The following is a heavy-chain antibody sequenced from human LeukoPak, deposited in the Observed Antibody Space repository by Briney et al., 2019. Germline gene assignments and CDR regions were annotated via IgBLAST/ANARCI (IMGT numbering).Heavy chain of an antibody. CDR2: IYTSGST. D-gene: IGHD6-19*01. Sequence: PSQTLSLTCTVSGGSISSGSYYWSWIRQPAGKGLEWIGRIYTSGSTKYNPSLKSRVTISVDTSKNQFSLKLSSVTAADTAVYYCARAVAGEGGYFDYWGQGTLVTVSS. CDR1: GGSISSGSYY. V-gene: IGHV4-61*02. CDR3: ARAVAGEGGYFDY. J-gene: IGHJ4*02.